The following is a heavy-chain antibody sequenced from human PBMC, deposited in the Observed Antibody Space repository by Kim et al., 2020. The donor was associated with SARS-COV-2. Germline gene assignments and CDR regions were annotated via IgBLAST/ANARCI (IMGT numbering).Heavy chain of an antibody. Sequence: SVKVSCKASGFTFTSSAVQWVRQARGQRLEWIGWIVVGSGNTNYAQKFQERVTITRDMSTSTAYMELNSLRSEDTAVYYCAADPFTYGSGSSGYYYYGMDVWGQGTTVTVSS. CDR3: AADPFTYGSGSSGYYYYGMDV. CDR2: IVVGSGNT. CDR1: GFTFTSSA. V-gene: IGHV1-58*01. J-gene: IGHJ6*02. D-gene: IGHD3-10*01.